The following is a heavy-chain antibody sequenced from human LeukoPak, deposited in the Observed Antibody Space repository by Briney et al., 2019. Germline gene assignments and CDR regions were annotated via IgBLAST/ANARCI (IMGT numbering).Heavy chain of an antibody. CDR1: GGTFSSYA. CDR2: IVPIFGTA. V-gene: IGHV1-69*13. J-gene: IGHJ6*02. Sequence: SVKVSCKASGGTFSSYAISWVRQAPGQGLEWMGGIVPIFGTANYAQKFQGRVTITADESTSTAYMELSSLRSEDTAVYYCARGALYCSSTSCYLSYYHYYGMDVWGQGTTVTVSS. CDR3: ARGALYCSSTSCYLSYYHYYGMDV. D-gene: IGHD2-2*01.